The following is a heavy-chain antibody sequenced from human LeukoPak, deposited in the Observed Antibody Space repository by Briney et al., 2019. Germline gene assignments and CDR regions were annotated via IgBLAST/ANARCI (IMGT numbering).Heavy chain of an antibody. Sequence: GSLRLSCAASGFTFSSYAMNWVRQAPGKGLEWIGEINHSGSTNYNPSLKSRVTISVDTSKNQFSLKLSSVTAADTAVYYCARGLSFYSSGWYGYWGQGTLVTVSS. V-gene: IGHV4-34*01. CDR2: INHSGST. CDR3: ARGLSFYSSGWYGY. D-gene: IGHD6-19*01. J-gene: IGHJ4*02. CDR1: GFTFSSYA.